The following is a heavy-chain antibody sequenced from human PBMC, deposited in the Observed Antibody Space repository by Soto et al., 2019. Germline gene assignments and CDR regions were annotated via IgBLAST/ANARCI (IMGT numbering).Heavy chain of an antibody. CDR3: AKDAGSSTVADY. V-gene: IGHV3-30*18. D-gene: IGHD4-17*01. CDR1: GFTFNNSG. CDR2: ISYDGSNK. Sequence: GGSLRLSCRVSGFTFNNSGMHWVRQAPGKGLEWMAVISYDGSNKYYADSVKGRFTISRDNSKNTLYLQMNSLRAEDTAVYYCAKDAGSSTVADYWGQGTLVTVSS. J-gene: IGHJ4*02.